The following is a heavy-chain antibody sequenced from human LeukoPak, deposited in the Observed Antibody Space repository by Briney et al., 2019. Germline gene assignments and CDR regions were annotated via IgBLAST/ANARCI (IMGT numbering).Heavy chain of an antibody. CDR3: ARDGTTGRF. J-gene: IGHJ1*01. CDR2: INPNSGGT. D-gene: IGHD2-8*02. CDR1: GYTFTGYY. Sequence: ASVTVSCKASGYTFTGYYMMWVRQAPGQGLEWMGWINPNSGGTTYAQKFQGRVTMTRDTSVSTAYLELNRVTSDDTAVYYCARDGTTGRFWGQGTLVTVSS. V-gene: IGHV1-2*02.